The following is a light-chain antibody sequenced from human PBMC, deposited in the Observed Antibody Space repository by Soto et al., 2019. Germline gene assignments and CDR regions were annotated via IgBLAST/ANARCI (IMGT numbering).Light chain of an antibody. CDR1: QSVSSSY. J-gene: IGKJ4*01. CDR3: QQYDSSPLT. CDR2: GAS. V-gene: IGKV3-20*01. Sequence: EIVLTQSPGTLSLSPGERATLSCRASQSVSSSYLAWYQQKPGQAPRLLIYGASSRATGIPDRFSGSGSGTDFTLTISRLEPEDFAVDYGQQYDSSPLTFGGGTKVEIK.